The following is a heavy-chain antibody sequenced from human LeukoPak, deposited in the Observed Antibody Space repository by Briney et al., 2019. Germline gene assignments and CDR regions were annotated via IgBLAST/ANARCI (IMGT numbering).Heavy chain of an antibody. J-gene: IGHJ4*02. CDR1: GFTFDDYA. Sequence: GGSLRLSCAASGFTFDDYAMHWVRQAPGKGLEWVSGISWNSGSIGYADSVKGRFTISRDNAKNSLYLQMNSLRAEDTALYYCAKAELGYCSGGRCSGWAPFDHWGQGTLVTVSS. V-gene: IGHV3-9*01. CDR2: ISWNSGSI. D-gene: IGHD2-15*01. CDR3: AKAELGYCSGGRCSGWAPFDH.